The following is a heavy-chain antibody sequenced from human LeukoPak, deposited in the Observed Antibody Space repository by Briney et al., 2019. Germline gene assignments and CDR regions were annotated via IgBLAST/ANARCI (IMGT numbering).Heavy chain of an antibody. Sequence: PSETLSLTCTVSGGSISSNSDYWNWIRQPPGKGLEWIGSMYYSGTTNYDPSFKSRVTISLDTSKNEFSLRLKSLTAADTAVYYCAGQVGARIRYYYTSGLDVWGQGTTVAVSS. V-gene: IGHV4-61*05. CDR3: AGQVGARIRYYYTSGLDV. CDR2: MYYSGTT. J-gene: IGHJ6*02. CDR1: GGSISSNSDY. D-gene: IGHD1-26*01.